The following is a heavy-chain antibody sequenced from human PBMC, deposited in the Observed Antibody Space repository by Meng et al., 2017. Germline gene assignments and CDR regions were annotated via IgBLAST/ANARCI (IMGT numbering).Heavy chain of an antibody. CDR2: ISSSGSTI. D-gene: IGHD6-19*01. Sequence: GESLKISCAASGFTFSSYAMSWVRQAPGKGLEWVSYISSSGSTIYYADSVKGRFTISRDNAKNSLYLQMNSLRAEDTAVYYCARDSSGWYPGDYWGQGTLVTVSS. CDR1: GFTFSSYA. CDR3: ARDSSGWYPGDY. V-gene: IGHV3-48*03. J-gene: IGHJ4*02.